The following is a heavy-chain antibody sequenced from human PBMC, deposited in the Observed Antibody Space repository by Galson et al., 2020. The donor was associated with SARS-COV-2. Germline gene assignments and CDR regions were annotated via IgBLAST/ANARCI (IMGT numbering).Heavy chain of an antibody. CDR3: AKDTVEMATREFDY. CDR1: GFTFDDYA. J-gene: IGHJ4*02. CDR2: ISWNSGSI. Sequence: GGSLRLSCAASGFTFDDYAMHWVRQAPGKGLEWVSGISWNSGSIGYADSVKGRFTISRDNAKNSLYLQMNSLRAEDTALYYCAKDTVEMATREFDYWGQGTLVTVSS. V-gene: IGHV3-9*01. D-gene: IGHD2-15*01.